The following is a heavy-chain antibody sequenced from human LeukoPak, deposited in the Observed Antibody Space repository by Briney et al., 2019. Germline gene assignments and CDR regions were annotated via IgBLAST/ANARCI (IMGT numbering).Heavy chain of an antibody. CDR1: GLTFSNYA. D-gene: IGHD1-14*01. CDR3: ARGVEPLAANTLAY. Sequence: GGSLRLPCAASGLTFSNYAMTWVRLAPGKGLEWVSSLSGSGGATRYAGSVEGRFTISRDNSKNTLYLRMNSLSPDDTAVYYCARGVEPLAANTLAYWGQGAPVTVSS. J-gene: IGHJ4*02. CDR2: LSGSGGAT. V-gene: IGHV3-23*01.